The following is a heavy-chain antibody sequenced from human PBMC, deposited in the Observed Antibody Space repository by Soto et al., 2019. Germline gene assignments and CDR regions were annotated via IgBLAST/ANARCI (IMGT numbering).Heavy chain of an antibody. CDR2: SYTSGST. CDR3: ARGDIAAAGTGFIDYYYGMDV. CDR1: GGSISSYY. V-gene: IGHV4-4*07. D-gene: IGHD6-13*01. Sequence: SETLSLTCTVSGGSISSYYWSWIRQPAEKGLEWIGRSYTSGSTNYNPSLKSRVTMSVDTSKNQFSLKLSSVTAADTAVYYCARGDIAAAGTGFIDYYYGMDVWGQGTTVTVSS. J-gene: IGHJ6*02.